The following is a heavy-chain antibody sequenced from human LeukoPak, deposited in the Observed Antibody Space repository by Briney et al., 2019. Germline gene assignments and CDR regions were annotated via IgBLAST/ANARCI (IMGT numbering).Heavy chain of an antibody. V-gene: IGHV1-69*05. J-gene: IGHJ5*02. D-gene: IGHD3-3*01. Sequence: GASVKVSCKACGGTFSNYAISWVRQAPGQGLEWIGGIIPIGGGANYAQRFQGRVTITRDESTITAYMELSSLRSEDTAFYYCALGVVTRGVSWGQGTLVTVSS. CDR2: IIPIGGGA. CDR1: GGTFSNYA. CDR3: ALGVVTRGVS.